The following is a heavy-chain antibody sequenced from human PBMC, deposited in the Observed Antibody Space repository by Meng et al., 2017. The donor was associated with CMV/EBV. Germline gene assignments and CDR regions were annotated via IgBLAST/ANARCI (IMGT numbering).Heavy chain of an antibody. J-gene: IGHJ4*02. CDR2: IYRGDNT. D-gene: IGHD3-10*01. Sequence: EVHLVESGXXXXXPXGSXRLSCAASGFNVRDKYMSWVRQAPGKGLEWVCIIYRGDNTYYIDSVKDRFTVSRDNSKNTMYLQMNSLRVEDTAVYYCTGDSVSNPNLDYWGQGTLVTVSS. CDR3: TGDSVSNPNLDY. V-gene: IGHV3-66*01. CDR1: GFNVRDKY.